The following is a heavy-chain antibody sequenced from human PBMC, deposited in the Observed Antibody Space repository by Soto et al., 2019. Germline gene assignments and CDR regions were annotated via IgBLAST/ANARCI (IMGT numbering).Heavy chain of an antibody. J-gene: IGHJ6*02. V-gene: IGHV4-39*01. Sequence: SETLSLTCTVSGGSTSSSSYYWGWLRQPPGKGLEWIGSIYYSGSTYYNPSLKSRVTISVDTSKNQFSLKLSSVTAADTAVYYCARRSITMFHGHPPNGIYFWSQRTTVPVS. CDR2: IYYSGST. CDR3: ARRSITMFHGHPPNGIYF. D-gene: IGHD3-10*02. CDR1: GGSTSSSSYY.